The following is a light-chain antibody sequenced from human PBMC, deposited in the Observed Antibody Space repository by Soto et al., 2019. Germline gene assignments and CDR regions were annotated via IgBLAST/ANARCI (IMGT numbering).Light chain of an antibody. Sequence: EIVMTQSPATLSLSPGERATFSCRASQSISSSYLSWYQHKPGQAPRLLIYGASTRATGIPARFSGSGSGTDFTLTISSLQPEDFAVYYCLQDYNLPYTFGQGNKLEIK. CDR3: LQDYNLPYT. J-gene: IGKJ2*01. V-gene: IGKV3D-7*01. CDR2: GAS. CDR1: QSISSSY.